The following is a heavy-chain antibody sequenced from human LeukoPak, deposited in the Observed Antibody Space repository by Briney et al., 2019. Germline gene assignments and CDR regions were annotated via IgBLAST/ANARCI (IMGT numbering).Heavy chain of an antibody. D-gene: IGHD6-19*01. CDR3: YSSDRDAFDI. J-gene: IGHJ3*02. CDR1: GFTFSSYA. V-gene: IGHV3-30*04. Sequence: PGGSLRLSCAASGFTFSSYAMHWVRQAPGKGLEWVAVISYDGSNKYYADSVKGRFTISRDNSKNTLYLQMNSLRAEDTAVYYSYSSDRDAFDIWGQGTMVTVSS. CDR2: ISYDGSNK.